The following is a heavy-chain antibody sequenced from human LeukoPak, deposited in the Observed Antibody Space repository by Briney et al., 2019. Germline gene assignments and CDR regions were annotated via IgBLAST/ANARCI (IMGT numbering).Heavy chain of an antibody. CDR2: IRSSSSYI. Sequence: PGGSLRLSCAASGLTFSSYSMNWVRQAPGKGLEWVSSIRSSSSYIYYADSVKGRFTISRDNAKNSLYLQMNSLRAEDTAVYYCARGGDSSGWPINWFDPWGQGTLVTVSS. D-gene: IGHD6-19*01. CDR3: ARGGDSSGWPINWFDP. CDR1: GLTFSSYS. J-gene: IGHJ5*02. V-gene: IGHV3-21*01.